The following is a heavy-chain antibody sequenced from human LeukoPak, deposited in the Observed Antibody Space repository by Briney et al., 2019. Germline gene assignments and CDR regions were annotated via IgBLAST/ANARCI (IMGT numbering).Heavy chain of an antibody. CDR1: GGSISGFY. J-gene: IGHJ5*02. CDR2: IYYSGSA. V-gene: IGHV4-59*01. CDR3: ARGCSAGTPHNWFDP. D-gene: IGHD6-13*01. Sequence: PSETLSLTCTVSGGSISGFYWGWIRQPPGKGLEWIGFIYYSGSANYNPSLKSRVTMSVDTSKNQFSLKLSSVTAADTAVYYCARGCSAGTPHNWFDPWGQGTLVTVSS.